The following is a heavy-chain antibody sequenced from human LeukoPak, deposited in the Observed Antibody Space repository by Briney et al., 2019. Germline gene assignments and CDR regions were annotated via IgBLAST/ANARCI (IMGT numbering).Heavy chain of an antibody. CDR3: ARVLRRGLEYSSSTSAFDI. D-gene: IGHD6-6*01. J-gene: IGHJ3*02. V-gene: IGHV3-7*01. CDR1: GFTFSSYW. CDR2: IKQDGSEK. Sequence: GGSLRLSCAASGFTFSSYWMSWVRQAPGKGLEWVANIKQDGSEKYYVDSVKGRFTISRDNAKNSLYLQMNSLRAEDTAVYYCARVLRRGLEYSSSTSAFDIWGQGTMVTVSS.